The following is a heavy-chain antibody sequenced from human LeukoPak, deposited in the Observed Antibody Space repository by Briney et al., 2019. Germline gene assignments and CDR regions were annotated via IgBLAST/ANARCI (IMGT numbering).Heavy chain of an antibody. D-gene: IGHD2-21*01. CDR2: INHSGST. CDR3: ARGGPRVWWYYGMDV. J-gene: IGHJ6*04. V-gene: IGHV4-34*01. CDR1: GGSFGGYY. Sequence: SETLSLTCAVYGGSFGGYYWSWIRQPPGKGLEWIGEINHSGSTNYNPSLKSRVTISVDTSKNQFSLKLSSVTAADTAVYYCARGGPRVWWYYGMDVWGKGTTVTVSS.